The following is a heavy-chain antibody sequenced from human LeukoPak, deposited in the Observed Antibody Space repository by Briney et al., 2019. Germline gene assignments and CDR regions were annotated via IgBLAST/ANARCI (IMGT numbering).Heavy chain of an antibody. V-gene: IGHV3-74*01. CDR1: GFTFSRYW. CDR3: ARDPPGEGVDY. CDR2: INPDGTRT. Sequence: PGGSLRLSCAASGFTFSRYWMHWVRQAPGKGLVWVSRINPDGTRTSYADSVKGRFTISRDNAKNTLYLQMNSLRAEDTAVYSCARDPPGEGVDYWGQGTLVTVSS. J-gene: IGHJ4*02. D-gene: IGHD2-21*01.